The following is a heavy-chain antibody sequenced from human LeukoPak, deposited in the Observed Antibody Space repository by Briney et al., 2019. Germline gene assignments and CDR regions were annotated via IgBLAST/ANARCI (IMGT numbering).Heavy chain of an antibody. Sequence: PGGSLRLSCAASGFTFNAYSMTWVRQTPGEGLECVAYISSGGFNIYYADSVKGRFTVSRDNARDSLYLQMNSLRAEDTALYYCARKVPLDYWGQGTLVTVSS. CDR1: GFTFNAYS. V-gene: IGHV3-48*01. J-gene: IGHJ4*02. CDR2: ISSGGFNI. CDR3: ARKVPLDY.